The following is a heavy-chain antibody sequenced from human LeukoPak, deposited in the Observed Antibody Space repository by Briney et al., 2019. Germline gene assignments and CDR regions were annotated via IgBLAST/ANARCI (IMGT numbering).Heavy chain of an antibody. V-gene: IGHV4-59*01. CDR2: IYYSGST. CDR1: GGSISSYY. J-gene: IGHJ5*02. Sequence: SETLSLTCTVSGGSISSYYWSWIRQPPGKGLEWIGYIYYSGSTNYNPSLKSRATISVDTSKNQFSLKLSSVTAADTAVYYCARDHSGSYRAYNWFDPWGQGTLVTVSS. CDR3: ARDHSGSYRAYNWFDP. D-gene: IGHD1-26*01.